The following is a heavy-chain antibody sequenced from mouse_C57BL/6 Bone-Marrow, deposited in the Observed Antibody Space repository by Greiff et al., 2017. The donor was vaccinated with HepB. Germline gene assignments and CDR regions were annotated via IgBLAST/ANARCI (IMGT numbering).Heavy chain of an antibody. CDR2: IWRGGST. D-gene: IGHD2-4*01. CDR3: AYYDYDVLGFWYFDV. Sequence: QVQLQQSGPGLVQPSQSLSITCTVSGFSLTSYGVHWVRQSPGKGLEWLGVIWRGGSTDYNAAFMSRLSSTKDNSKSQVFFKMNSLQADDTAIYYCAYYDYDVLGFWYFDVWGTGTTVTVAS. CDR1: GFSLTSYG. V-gene: IGHV2-5*01. J-gene: IGHJ1*03.